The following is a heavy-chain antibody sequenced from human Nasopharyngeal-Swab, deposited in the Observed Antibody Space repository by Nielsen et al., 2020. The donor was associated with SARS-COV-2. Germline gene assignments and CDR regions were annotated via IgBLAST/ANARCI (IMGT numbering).Heavy chain of an antibody. J-gene: IGHJ3*02. CDR3: ATQPAIWNEDAFDI. V-gene: IGHV1-24*01. D-gene: IGHD1-1*01. CDR1: GYTLTELS. CDR2: FVPEDGET. Sequence: ASVKVSCKVSGYTLTELSMHWVRQAPGQGLEWMGGFVPEDGETIYAQKFQGRVTMTEDASTDTAYMELSSLRSEDTAVYYCATQPAIWNEDAFDIGGQGTMVTVAA.